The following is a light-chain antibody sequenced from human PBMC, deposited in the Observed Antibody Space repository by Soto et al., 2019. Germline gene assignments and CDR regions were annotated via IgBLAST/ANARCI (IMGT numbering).Light chain of an antibody. J-gene: IGKJ2*01. CDR2: AAS. CDR1: ENIAND. Sequence: DIQMTQSPSSLSASVGDRVTITCRASENIANDLHWYQQKPGKAPKILIYAASTLQSGVPSSFSGSGSETYFALAIISLQPEDFATYYCQQSYNASAYTFGQGTKLQIK. CDR3: QQSYNASAYT. V-gene: IGKV1-39*01.